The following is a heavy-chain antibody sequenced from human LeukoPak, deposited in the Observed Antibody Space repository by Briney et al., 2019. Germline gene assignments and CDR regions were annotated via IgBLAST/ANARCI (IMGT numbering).Heavy chain of an antibody. J-gene: IGHJ6*02. Sequence: SVKVSCKASGGTFSSYAISWVRQAPGQGLEWMGGIIPIFGTANYAQKFQGRVTITADESTSTAYMELSSLRSEDTAVYYCARGGWLRYFDWPYYYGMDVWGQGTTVTVSS. CDR3: ARGGWLRYFDWPYYYGMDV. V-gene: IGHV1-69*13. D-gene: IGHD3-9*01. CDR2: IIPIFGTA. CDR1: GGTFSSYA.